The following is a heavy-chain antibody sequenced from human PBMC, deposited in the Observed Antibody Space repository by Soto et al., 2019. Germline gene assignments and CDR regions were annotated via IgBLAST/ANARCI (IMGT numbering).Heavy chain of an antibody. CDR1: GFTLGTYW. CDR3: ARDRCNGYYGQESWGLDV. J-gene: IGHJ6*02. D-gene: IGHD1-26*01. CDR2: IKQDGSEE. V-gene: IGHV3-7*05. Sequence: EVQLVASGGGLVQPGESLRLSCVASGFTLGTYWMSWARQAPGKGLEWLASIKQDGSEEFSVDSVKGRFTISRDNAKNSLFRQLNSLRGEDTGVYYCARDRCNGYYGQESWGLDVWGQGTTVTVSS.